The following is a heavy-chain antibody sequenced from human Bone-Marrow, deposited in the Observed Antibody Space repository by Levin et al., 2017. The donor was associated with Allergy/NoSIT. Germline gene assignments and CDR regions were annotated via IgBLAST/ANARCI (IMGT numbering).Heavy chain of an antibody. Sequence: SETLSLTCTVSGDSLSHYYWTWIRQPPGRGLEWIAYIFYDESTNYNPSLKSRVAISIDTSRNQFSLNLRSVTAADTAVYYCARVPRNIDVWTGNYYYSYSMDVWGPGTSVTVS. CDR1: GDSLSHYY. CDR3: ARVPRNIDVWTGNYYYSYSMDV. V-gene: IGHV4-59*01. CDR2: IFYDEST. D-gene: IGHD3/OR15-3a*01. J-gene: IGHJ6*02.